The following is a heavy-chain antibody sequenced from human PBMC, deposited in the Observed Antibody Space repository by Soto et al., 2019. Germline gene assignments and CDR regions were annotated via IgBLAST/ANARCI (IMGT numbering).Heavy chain of an antibody. CDR3: ARSGGVVETEHDDYGMDV. D-gene: IGHD2-21*02. J-gene: IGHJ6*01. V-gene: IGHV4-34*01. CDR1: GGSFSGYY. Sequence: QVQLQQWGAGLLKPSETLSLTCAVYGGSFSGYYWSWIRQPPGKGLEWIGEINHSGSTNYNPSLKRRVTISEDTSKKQFSLKLSSVTAADTAVYYCARSGGVVETEHDDYGMDVWGQGTTDTVSS. CDR2: INHSGST.